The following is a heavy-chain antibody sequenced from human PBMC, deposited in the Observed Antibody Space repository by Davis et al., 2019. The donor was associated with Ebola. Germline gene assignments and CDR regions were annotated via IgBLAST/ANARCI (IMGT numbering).Heavy chain of an antibody. CDR2: INPNDGRT. CDR1: GYTFTNYY. V-gene: IGHV1-46*03. J-gene: IGHJ6*02. Sequence: ASVKVSCKASGYTFTNYYMHWVRQAPGQGLEWMGMINPNDGRTIYAQKFQGRVTMTRDTSTSTVYMELSSLRSEDTAVYYCARAPGYYDILTGYYSSGGMDVWGQGTTVTVSS. CDR3: ARAPGYYDILTGYYSSGGMDV. D-gene: IGHD3-9*01.